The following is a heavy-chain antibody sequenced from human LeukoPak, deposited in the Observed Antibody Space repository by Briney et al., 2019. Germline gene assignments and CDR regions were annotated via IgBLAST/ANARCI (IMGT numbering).Heavy chain of an antibody. CDR3: ARGARLQPMGEF. CDR2: ISGDGRDT. V-gene: IGHV3-23*01. Sequence: GGSLRLSCAASGFSFSSFGMSWVRQAPGRGLQWVSSISGDGRDTFYADSVKGRFNVSRDNSKTTMFLQMNSLRVEDTALYYCARGARLQPMGEFWGQGTLVTVSS. CDR1: GFSFSSFG. J-gene: IGHJ4*02. D-gene: IGHD4-11*01.